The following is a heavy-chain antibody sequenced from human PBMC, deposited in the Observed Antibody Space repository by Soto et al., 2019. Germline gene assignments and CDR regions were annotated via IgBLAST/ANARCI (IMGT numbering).Heavy chain of an antibody. V-gene: IGHV3-30*04. CDR2: LAYDGSNT. J-gene: IGHJ4*02. D-gene: IGHD3-10*01. CDR3: ARGASGGVDF. CDR1: GFMFRAYS. Sequence: GESLKISCAASGFMFRAYSMHWVRQAPGKGLEWLAVLAYDGSNTFYADPVKGRFTISRDNSRNTLSLQMSSLRETETAVYYCARGASGGVDFWGQGTPVTVSS.